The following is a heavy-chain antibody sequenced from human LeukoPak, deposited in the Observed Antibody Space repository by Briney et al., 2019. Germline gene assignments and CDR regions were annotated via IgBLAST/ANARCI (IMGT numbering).Heavy chain of an antibody. CDR1: GGSFSGYY. J-gene: IGHJ6*02. CDR3: ARAPRMLNIVVVPAAMRGVYGMDV. V-gene: IGHV4-34*01. Sequence: SETLSLTCAVYGGSFSGYYWSWIRQPPGKGLEWIGEINHSGSTNYNPSLKSRVTISVDTSKNQFSLKLSSVTAADTAVYYCARAPRMLNIVVVPAAMRGVYGMDVWGQGTTVTVSS. CDR2: INHSGST. D-gene: IGHD2-2*01.